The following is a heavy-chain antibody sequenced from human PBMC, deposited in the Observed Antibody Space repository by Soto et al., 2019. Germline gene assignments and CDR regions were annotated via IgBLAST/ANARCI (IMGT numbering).Heavy chain of an antibody. CDR3: ARIRDIAPAGYAFDI. J-gene: IGHJ3*02. CDR1: GFTFSSYA. V-gene: IGHV3-23*01. CDR2: ISGSGDST. D-gene: IGHD2-15*01. Sequence: GGSLRLSCAASGFTFSSYAMSWVRQAPGKGLEWVSAISGSGDSTYYADSVKGRFTISRDNSKNTLYLQMNSLRAEDMAVYYCARIRDIAPAGYAFDIWGQGTMVTVSS.